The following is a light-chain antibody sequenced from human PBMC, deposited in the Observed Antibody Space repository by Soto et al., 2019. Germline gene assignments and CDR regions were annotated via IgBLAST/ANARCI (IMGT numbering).Light chain of an antibody. J-gene: IGKJ2*03. CDR3: EDRDNLLYS. CDR2: DSS. CDR1: ESVRHY. Sequence: EIVFTNSPSTQTLPPGERPTLSCRAGESVRHYVAWYQQKTAQAPRLLIYDSSNRATGIQARFSGRGSGTDYTLTISSLEAEEFAVYYCEDRDNLLYSVG. V-gene: IGKV3-11*01.